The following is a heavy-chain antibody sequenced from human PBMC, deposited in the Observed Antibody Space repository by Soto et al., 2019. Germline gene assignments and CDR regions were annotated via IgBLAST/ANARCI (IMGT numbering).Heavy chain of an antibody. J-gene: IGHJ3*02. D-gene: IGHD6-19*01. CDR1: GFTFSSYA. CDR2: ISGSGGST. CDR3: AKVGVAGLGAFDI. V-gene: IGHV3-23*01. Sequence: GGSLRLSCGASGFTFSSYAMSWVRQAPGKGLEWVSGISGSGGSTYYADFVKGRFTISRDNSKDTLYLQMNSLRAEDTAVYYCAKVGVAGLGAFDIWGQGTMVTVSS.